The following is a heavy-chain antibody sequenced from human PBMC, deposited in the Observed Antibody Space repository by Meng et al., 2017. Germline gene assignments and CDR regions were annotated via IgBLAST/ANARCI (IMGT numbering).Heavy chain of an antibody. V-gene: IGHV2-5*02. CDR3: AHRRGDSREGWFDP. D-gene: IGHD2-21*02. Sequence: QNPLKDPGPSLVKPTQTLTLTCTFSGFSLSTSGVGVGWIRQPPGKALEWLALIYWDDDKRYSPSLKSRLTITKDTSKNQVVLTMTNMDPVDTATYYCAHRRGDSREGWFDPWGQGTLVTVSS. CDR2: IYWDDDK. CDR1: GFSLSTSGVG. J-gene: IGHJ5*02.